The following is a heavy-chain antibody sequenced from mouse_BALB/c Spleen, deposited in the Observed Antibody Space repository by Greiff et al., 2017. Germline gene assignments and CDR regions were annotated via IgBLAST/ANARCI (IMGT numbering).Heavy chain of an antibody. CDR2: ISIYYDNT. CDR1: GYTFTDYA. Sequence: VQLKESGPELVRPGESVKISCKGSGYTFTDYAMHWVKQSHAKSLEWIGVISIYYDNTNYNQKFKGKATMTVDKSSSTAYMELARLTSEDSAIYYCARGTGTRYFDVWGAGTTVTVSS. CDR3: ARGTGTRYFDV. V-gene: IGHV1-67*01. J-gene: IGHJ1*01. D-gene: IGHD4-1*01.